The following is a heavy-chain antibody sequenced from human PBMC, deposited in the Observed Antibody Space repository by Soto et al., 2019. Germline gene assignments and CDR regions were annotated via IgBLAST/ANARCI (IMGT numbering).Heavy chain of an antibody. CDR3: ARGGYYDSSGSRNYYYYGMNV. J-gene: IGHJ6*02. V-gene: IGHV1-18*01. D-gene: IGHD3-22*01. Sequence: QVQLVQSGAEVKKPGASVKVSCKASGYTFTSYGISWVRQAPGQGLEWLGWISGYDGNTNYAQILQGRVSMTTDTSTSTAYMGLRSLRSDDTAVYYCARGGYYDSSGSRNYYYYGMNVWCQGTTVTVSS. CDR2: ISGYDGNT. CDR1: GYTFTSYG.